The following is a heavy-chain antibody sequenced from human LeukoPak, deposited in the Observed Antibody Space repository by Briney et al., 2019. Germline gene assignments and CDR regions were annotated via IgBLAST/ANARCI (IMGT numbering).Heavy chain of an antibody. CDR3: ASSSGYYRFDY. D-gene: IGHD3-22*01. V-gene: IGHV3-66*01. CDR2: IYSSGST. Sequence: GGSLRLSCAASGFTVSSNYMSWVRQAPGKGLEWVSVIYSSGSTYYADSVKGRFTISRDNSKNTLYLQMNSLRAEDTAVYYCASSSGYYRFDYWGQGTLVTVSS. CDR1: GFTVSSNY. J-gene: IGHJ4*02.